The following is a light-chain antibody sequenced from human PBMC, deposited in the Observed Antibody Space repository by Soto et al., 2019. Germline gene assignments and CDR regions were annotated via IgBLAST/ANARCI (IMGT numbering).Light chain of an antibody. CDR1: GSDVGDYDF. V-gene: IGLV2-11*01. CDR2: DVT. CDR3: CSYAGSYTRYV. J-gene: IGLJ1*01. Sequence: QSALTQPRSVSGSPGQSVTISCTGTGSDVGDYDFVSWYQQYPGEAPRVMIYDVTKRPSGVPDRFSASKSGNTASLTISGLQAEHEADYYCCSYAGSYTRYVFGSGTKLTVL.